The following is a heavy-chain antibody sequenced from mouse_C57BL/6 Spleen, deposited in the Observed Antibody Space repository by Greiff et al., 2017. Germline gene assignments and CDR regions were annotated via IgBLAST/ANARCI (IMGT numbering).Heavy chain of an antibody. Sequence: VQRVESGAELVKPGASVKISCKASGYAFSSYWMNWVKPRPGKGLEWIGQIYPGDGDTNYNGKFKGKATLTADKSSSTAYMQLSSLTSEDSAVYFCARSYYGSSRDYWGQGTTLTVSS. D-gene: IGHD1-1*01. V-gene: IGHV1-80*01. CDR1: GYAFSSYW. CDR3: ARSYYGSSRDY. CDR2: IYPGDGDT. J-gene: IGHJ2*01.